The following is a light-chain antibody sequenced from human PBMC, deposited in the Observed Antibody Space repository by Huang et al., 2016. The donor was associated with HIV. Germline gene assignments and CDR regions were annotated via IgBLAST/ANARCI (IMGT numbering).Light chain of an antibody. CDR2: ATS. CDR1: QSIDKH. V-gene: IGKV1-39*01. Sequence: DIQMTQSPSSLSASVGDRVTITCWASQSIDKHLNWNQQKPGKAPKLLISATSNLHSGGPSRFSGSGSATDFTLTISSLQAEDSATYYCQQSYRPPRTFGQGTQLEI. J-gene: IGKJ2*01. CDR3: QQSYRPPRT.